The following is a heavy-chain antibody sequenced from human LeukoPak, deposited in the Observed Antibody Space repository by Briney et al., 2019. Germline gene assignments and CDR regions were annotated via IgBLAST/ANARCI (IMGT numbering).Heavy chain of an antibody. CDR3: AKPGVLRY. J-gene: IGHJ4*02. Sequence: PGGSLRLSCAASGFTFSSYGMHWVRQAPGKGLEWVAVISYDGSNKYYADSVKGLFTISRDNSKNTLYLQMNSLRAEDTAVYYCAKPGVLRYWGRGTLVTVSS. D-gene: IGHD3-3*01. CDR2: ISYDGSNK. V-gene: IGHV3-30*18. CDR1: GFTFSSYG.